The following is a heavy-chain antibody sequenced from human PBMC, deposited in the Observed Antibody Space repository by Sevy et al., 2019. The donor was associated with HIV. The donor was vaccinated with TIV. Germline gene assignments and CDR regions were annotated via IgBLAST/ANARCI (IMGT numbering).Heavy chain of an antibody. Sequence: GGSLRLSCAASGFTFSSYSMNWVRQAPGKGLEWVSYISSSSSTIYYADSVKGRFTISRDNAKNSLYLQMNSLRAEDXXVYYCARGPFEAVITRFLEWLIDYWGQGTLVTVSS. J-gene: IGHJ4*02. D-gene: IGHD3-3*01. CDR2: ISSSSSTI. V-gene: IGHV3-48*01. CDR3: ARGPFEAVITRFLEWLIDY. CDR1: GFTFSSYS.